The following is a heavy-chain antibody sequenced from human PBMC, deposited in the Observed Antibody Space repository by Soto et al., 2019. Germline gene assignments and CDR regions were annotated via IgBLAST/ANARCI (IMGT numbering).Heavy chain of an antibody. CDR3: ATALYGDYHQGDISWFDP. CDR2: FDPEDGET. D-gene: IGHD4-17*01. CDR1: GYTLTELS. V-gene: IGHV1-24*01. J-gene: IGHJ5*02. Sequence: ASVKVSCKVSGYTLTELSMHWVRQAPGKGLEWMGGFDPEDGETIYAQKFQGRVTMTEDTSTDTAYVELSSLRSEDTAVYYCATALYGDYHQGDISWFDPWGQGTLVTVSS.